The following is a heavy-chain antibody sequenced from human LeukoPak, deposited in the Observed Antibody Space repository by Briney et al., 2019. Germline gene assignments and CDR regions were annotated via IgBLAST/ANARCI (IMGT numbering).Heavy chain of an antibody. J-gene: IGHJ4*02. CDR1: GFTFNSYE. CDR2: ISSLGSTR. CDR3: ARWSRGDNVEDFDY. D-gene: IGHD3-22*01. V-gene: IGHV3-48*03. Sequence: QPGGSLRLSCAASGFTFNSYEMNWVRQAPGKGLEWVSYISSLGSTRYYADSVKGRFTISRDNAKNSLYLQMNSLRAEDTAVYYCARWSRGDNVEDFDYWGQGTLVTVSS.